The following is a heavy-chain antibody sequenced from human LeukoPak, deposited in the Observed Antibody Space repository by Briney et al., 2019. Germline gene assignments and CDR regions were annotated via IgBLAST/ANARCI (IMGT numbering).Heavy chain of an antibody. CDR1: GGSMSSDNYF. CDR2: IHFSGNT. V-gene: IGHV4-30-4*01. Sequence: SETLSLTCTVSGGSMSSDNYFWSWIRQPPGKGLEWIGYIHFSGNTYYNSSLKSRLTISIDMSKNQFSLKLNSVTPADTAVYYCARGEPSYSSGWLIDYWGQGTLVTVSS. D-gene: IGHD6-19*01. J-gene: IGHJ4*02. CDR3: ARGEPSYSSGWLIDY.